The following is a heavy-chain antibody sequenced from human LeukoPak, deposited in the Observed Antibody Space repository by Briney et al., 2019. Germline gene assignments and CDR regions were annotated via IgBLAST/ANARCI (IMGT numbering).Heavy chain of an antibody. CDR1: GGSISSGSYY. V-gene: IGHV4-39*01. Sequence: PSETLSLTCTVSGGSISSGSYYWGWIRQPPGKGLEWIGSIYYSGSTYYNPSLKSRVTISVDTSKNQFSLKLSSVTAADTAVYYCARYMVQGVSIDYWGQGTLVTVSS. CDR2: IYYSGST. CDR3: ARYMVQGVSIDY. J-gene: IGHJ4*02. D-gene: IGHD3-10*01.